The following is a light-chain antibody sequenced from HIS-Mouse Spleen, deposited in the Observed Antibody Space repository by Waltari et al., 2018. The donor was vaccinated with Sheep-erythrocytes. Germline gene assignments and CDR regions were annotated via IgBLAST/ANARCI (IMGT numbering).Light chain of an antibody. CDR1: QSLLHSNGYNY. CDR2: LGS. CDR3: QAWDSSTAWV. V-gene: IGKV2-28*01. J-gene: IGKJ4*02. Sequence: DIVMTQSPLSLPVTPGEPASISCRSSQSLLHSNGYNYLDWYLQKPGQSPQLLIYLGSTRASGVPERFSGSNSENTATLTISGSQAMDEADYYCQAWDSSTAWVFGGGTK.